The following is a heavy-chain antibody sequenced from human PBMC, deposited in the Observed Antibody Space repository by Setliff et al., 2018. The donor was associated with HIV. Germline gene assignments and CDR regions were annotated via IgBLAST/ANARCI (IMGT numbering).Heavy chain of an antibody. CDR1: GFSLSTSGVA. D-gene: IGHD3-22*01. Sequence: SGPTLVNPTQTLTLTCNFSGFSLSTSGVAVGWIRQPPGKALEWLALIFWDDDKRYSPSLQTRLTIMKDTSKNQVVLTMTNMDPVDTATYHCVHSHRYYHSSGYGRPFDVWGQGTMVTVSS. CDR3: VHSHRYYHSSGYGRPFDV. CDR2: IFWDDDK. J-gene: IGHJ3*01. V-gene: IGHV2-5*02.